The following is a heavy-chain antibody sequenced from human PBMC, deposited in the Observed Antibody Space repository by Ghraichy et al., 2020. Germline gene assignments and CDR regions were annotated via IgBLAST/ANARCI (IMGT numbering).Heavy chain of an antibody. Sequence: SETLSLTCTVSGGSISSYYWSWIRQPPGKGLEWIGYISYSGSTNYNPSLKSRGTISVDTSKNQLSLKLSSVTAADTAVYYCARENYGGNSAFAIWGQGTMVTVSS. V-gene: IGHV4-59*01. J-gene: IGHJ3*02. D-gene: IGHD4-23*01. CDR2: ISYSGST. CDR3: ARENYGGNSAFAI. CDR1: GGSISSYY.